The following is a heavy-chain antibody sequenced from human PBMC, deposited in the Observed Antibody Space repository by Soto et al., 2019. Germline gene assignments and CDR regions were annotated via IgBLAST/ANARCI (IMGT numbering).Heavy chain of an antibody. CDR3: ASGRVGAPIYYYYGVDV. Sequence: SETLSLTCAVYGGSFSGYYWSWIRQPPGKGLEWIGEINHSGSTNYNPSLKSRVTISVDTSKNQFSLKLSSVTAADTAVYYCASGRVGAPIYYYYGVDVWGQGTTVTVSS. J-gene: IGHJ6*02. V-gene: IGHV4-34*01. CDR1: GGSFSGYY. CDR2: INHSGST. D-gene: IGHD1-26*01.